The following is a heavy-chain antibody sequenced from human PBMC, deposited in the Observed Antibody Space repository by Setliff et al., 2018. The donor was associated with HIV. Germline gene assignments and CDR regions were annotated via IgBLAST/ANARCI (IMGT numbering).Heavy chain of an antibody. CDR3: ARDCRVGWVFTYGMDV. Sequence: GGSLRLSCEASGFSFSSYTMNWVRQAPGKGLEWVAVILYDGSNKYYADSVKGRFTISRDNLKNTLFLQMNSLRPEDTAVYYCARDCRVGWVFTYGMDVWGQGTLVTVSS. V-gene: IGHV3-30*04. D-gene: IGHD6-13*01. J-gene: IGHJ6*02. CDR2: ILYDGSNK. CDR1: GFSFSSYT.